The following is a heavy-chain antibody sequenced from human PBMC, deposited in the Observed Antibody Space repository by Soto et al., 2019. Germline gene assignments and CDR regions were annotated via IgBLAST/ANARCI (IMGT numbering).Heavy chain of an antibody. CDR1: GGSFSGYY. CDR2: INHSGST. V-gene: IGHV4-34*01. D-gene: IGHD3-3*01. CDR3: ARGYDFWSGYYTLPFDY. Sequence: QVQLQQWGAGLLKPSETLSLTCAVYGGSFSGYYWSWIRQPPGKGLEWIGEINHSGSTNYNPSLKSPVTISVDTSKNQFSLKLSSVTAADTAVYYCARGYDFWSGYYTLPFDYWGQGTLVTVSS. J-gene: IGHJ4*02.